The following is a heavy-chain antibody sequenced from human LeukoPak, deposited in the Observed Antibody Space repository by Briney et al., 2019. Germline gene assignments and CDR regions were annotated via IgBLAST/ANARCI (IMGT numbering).Heavy chain of an antibody. Sequence: GGSLRLSCAASGFTVSSNYMSWVRQAPGKGLEWVSVIYSGGSTYYADSVKGRFTISRDNSKNTLYLQMNSLRAEDTAVYYCARDSDYGAYSDYWGQGTLVTVSS. CDR1: GFTVSSNY. CDR2: IYSGGST. V-gene: IGHV3-66*01. J-gene: IGHJ4*02. CDR3: ARDSDYGAYSDY. D-gene: IGHD4-17*01.